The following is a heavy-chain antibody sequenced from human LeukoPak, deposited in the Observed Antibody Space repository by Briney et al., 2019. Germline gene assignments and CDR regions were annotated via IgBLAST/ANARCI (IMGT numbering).Heavy chain of an antibody. Sequence: GGSLRLSCAASGFTFSSYAMHWVRQAPGKGLEWVAVISYDGSNKYYADSVKGRFTISRDNSKNTLYLQMNSLRAEDTAVYYCARDCSSTNCYSGLDYWGQGTLVTVSS. D-gene: IGHD2-2*01. J-gene: IGHJ4*02. CDR1: GFTFSSYA. CDR3: ARDCSSTNCYSGLDY. CDR2: ISYDGSNK. V-gene: IGHV3-30*04.